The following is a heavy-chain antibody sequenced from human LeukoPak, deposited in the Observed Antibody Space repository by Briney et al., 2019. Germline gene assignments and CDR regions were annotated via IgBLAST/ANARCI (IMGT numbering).Heavy chain of an antibody. CDR1: GFTFINYW. CDR2: INQDGSAK. J-gene: IGHJ4*02. CDR3: ARYRPSGTVTPYYSFY. Sequence: GGSLRLSCAASGFTFINYWMTWARQAPGKRLEWVAYINQDGSAKYFVDSVKGRFTISRDNAKNSLYLQMNSLRAEDTAVYYCARYRPSGTVTPYYSFYWGQGTLVTVSS. V-gene: IGHV3-7*01. D-gene: IGHD4-17*01.